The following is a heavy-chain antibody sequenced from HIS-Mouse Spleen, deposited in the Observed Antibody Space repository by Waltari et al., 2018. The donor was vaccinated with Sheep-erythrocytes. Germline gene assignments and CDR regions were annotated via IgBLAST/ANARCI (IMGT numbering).Heavy chain of an antibody. D-gene: IGHD1-1*01. CDR3: ARDTGTDAFDI. CDR1: GFTFSSYS. V-gene: IGHV3-21*01. Sequence: EVQLVESGGGLVKPGGSLRLSCAASGFTFSSYSMNWVRQAPGKGLSGVSSISSSISYIYYADSVKGRFTISRDNAKNSLYLQMNSLRAEDTAVYYCARDTGTDAFDIWGQGTMVTVSS. J-gene: IGHJ3*02. CDR2: ISSSISYI.